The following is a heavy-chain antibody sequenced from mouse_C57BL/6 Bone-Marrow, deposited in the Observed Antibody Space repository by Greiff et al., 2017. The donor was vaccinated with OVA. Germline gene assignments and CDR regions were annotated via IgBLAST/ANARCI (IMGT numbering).Heavy chain of an antibody. CDR3: ARGGYYDYDGGAWFAY. J-gene: IGHJ3*01. D-gene: IGHD2-4*01. CDR2: INSNNGGT. Sequence: VHVKQSGPELAKPGASVKIPCKASGYTFTDYNMDWVKQSHGKSLEWIGDINSNNGGTIYNQKFKGKATLTVDKSSSTAYMELRSLTSEDTAVDYCARGGYYDYDGGAWFAYWGQGTLVTVSA. V-gene: IGHV1-18*01. CDR1: GYTFTDYN.